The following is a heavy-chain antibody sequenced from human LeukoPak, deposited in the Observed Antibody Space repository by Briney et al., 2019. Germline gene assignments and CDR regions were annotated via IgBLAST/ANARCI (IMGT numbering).Heavy chain of an antibody. Sequence: KPGGSLRPSCAASGFTFSDYYMSWIRQAPGKGLEWVSYISSSGSTIYYADSVKGRFTISRDNAKNSLYLQMNSLRAEDTAVYYCARVTPHRRQWLVTVYFDYWGQGTLVTVSS. CDR2: ISSSGSTI. J-gene: IGHJ4*02. CDR3: ARVTPHRRQWLVTVYFDY. CDR1: GFTFSDYY. D-gene: IGHD6-19*01. V-gene: IGHV3-11*04.